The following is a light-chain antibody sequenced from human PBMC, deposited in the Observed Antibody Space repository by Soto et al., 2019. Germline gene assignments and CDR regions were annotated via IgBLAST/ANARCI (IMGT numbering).Light chain of an antibody. J-gene: IGKJ2*01. CDR1: QSVLYSPNNQNF. V-gene: IGKV4-1*01. Sequence: DIVMTQSPDSLAVSLGERAIINCKSSQSVLYSPNNQNFLAWYPQKPGQPPKLLISVASTRESEVPDRFSGSGSGTDVTLTISSLQADAVAVEYCQQFYSTPPYTFGQGTKLE. CDR2: VAS. CDR3: QQFYSTPPYT.